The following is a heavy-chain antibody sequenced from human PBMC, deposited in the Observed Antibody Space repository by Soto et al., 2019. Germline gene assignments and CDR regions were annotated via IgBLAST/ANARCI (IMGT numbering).Heavy chain of an antibody. CDR3: AREDVMTGILSYHYYGMDV. CDR1: GFTFSSYG. Sequence: QVQLVESGGGVVQPGRSLRLSCAASGFTFSSYGIHWVRQAPGKGLEWVALIWFDGTKKYYADSVKGRFTISRDNSKNTLYLQMKSLRAEDTAVYYCAREDVMTGILSYHYYGMDVCGQGTTVTVSS. CDR2: IWFDGTKK. J-gene: IGHJ6*02. V-gene: IGHV3-33*01. D-gene: IGHD2-21*02.